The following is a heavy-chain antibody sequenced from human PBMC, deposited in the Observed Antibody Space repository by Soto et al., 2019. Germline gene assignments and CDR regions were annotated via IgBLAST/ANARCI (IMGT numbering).Heavy chain of an antibody. Sequence: SETLSLTCTVSGGSVTSDEDYWTWIRQSPGKGLEWIGYISNSGSTGYNPSLKTRLSMSVDRSKNQFTLRLTSVTAADTAVYFCATESGSTYGYFDHWGQGTQVTVYS. V-gene: IGHV4-30-4*01. D-gene: IGHD5-18*01. CDR1: GGSVTSDEDY. CDR3: ATESGSTYGYFDH. J-gene: IGHJ4*02. CDR2: ISNSGST.